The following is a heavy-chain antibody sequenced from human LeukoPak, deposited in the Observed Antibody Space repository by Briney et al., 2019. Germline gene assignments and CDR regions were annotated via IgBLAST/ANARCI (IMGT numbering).Heavy chain of an antibody. CDR3: AKDRAIVVVPAAPDGDGMDV. V-gene: IGHV3-23*01. D-gene: IGHD2-2*01. CDR1: GFTFSSYA. CDR2: ISGSGGST. Sequence: GGSLRLSCAASGFTFSSYAMSWVRQAPGKGLEWVSAISGSGGSTYYADSVKGRFTISSDNSKNTLYLQMNSLRAEDTAVYYCAKDRAIVVVPAAPDGDGMDVWGQGTTVTVSS. J-gene: IGHJ6*02.